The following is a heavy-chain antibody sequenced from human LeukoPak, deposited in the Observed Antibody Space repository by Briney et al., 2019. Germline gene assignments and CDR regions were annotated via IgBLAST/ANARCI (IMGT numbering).Heavy chain of an antibody. CDR3: AELGITMIGGV. CDR2: ISSSGSTI. Sequence: GGSLRLSCAASGFTFSSYEMNWVRRAPGKGLEWVSYISSSGSTIYYADSVKGRFTISRDNTKNSLYLQMNSLRAEDTAVYYCAELGITMIGGVWGKGTTVTISS. V-gene: IGHV3-48*03. D-gene: IGHD3-10*02. J-gene: IGHJ6*04. CDR1: GFTFSSYE.